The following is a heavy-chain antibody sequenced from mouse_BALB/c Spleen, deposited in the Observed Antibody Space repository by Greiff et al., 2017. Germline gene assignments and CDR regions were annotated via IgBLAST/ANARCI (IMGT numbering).Heavy chain of an antibody. J-gene: IGHJ2*01. Sequence: EVQRVESGGGLVQPGGSRKLSCAASGFTFSSFGMHWVRQAPEKGLEWVAYISSGSSTIYYADTVKGRFTISRDNPKNTLFLQMTSLRSEDTAMYNCARDYGSSYGFDYWGQGTTLTVSA. D-gene: IGHD1-1*01. CDR1: GFTFSSFG. CDR2: ISSGSSTI. V-gene: IGHV5-17*02. CDR3: ARDYGSSYGFDY.